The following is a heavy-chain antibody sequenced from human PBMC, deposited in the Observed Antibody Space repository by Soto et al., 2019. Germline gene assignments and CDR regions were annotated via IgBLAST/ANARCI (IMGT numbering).Heavy chain of an antibody. CDR3: ARHWYDFWSGYYHPSNYYYYMDV. CDR2: IYYGGST. V-gene: IGHV4-39*01. CDR1: GGSIGSSSYY. D-gene: IGHD3-3*01. J-gene: IGHJ6*03. Sequence: SETLSLTCTVSGGSIGSSSYYWGWIRQPPGKGLEWIGSIYYGGSTYYNPSLKSRVTISVDTSKNQFSLKLSSVTAADTAVYYCARHWYDFWSGYYHPSNYYYYMDVWGKGTTVTVSS.